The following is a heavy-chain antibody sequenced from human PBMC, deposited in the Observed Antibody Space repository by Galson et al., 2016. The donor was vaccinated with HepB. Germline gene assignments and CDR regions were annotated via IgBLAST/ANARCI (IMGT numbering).Heavy chain of an antibody. CDR3: TKEGAYCSSSRCRYYMDV. CDR2: IWPDGSDE. J-gene: IGHJ6*03. D-gene: IGHD2-2*01. V-gene: IGHV3-33*06. Sequence: SLRLSCAASGFTFSSRGMHWVRQAPGKGLEWVAVIWPDGSDEKYGDSVQGRFRISRDNSKHTLYLQMNSLRAEDTAVYYCTKEGAYCSSSRCRYYMDVWGRGTTVTVSS. CDR1: GFTFSSRG.